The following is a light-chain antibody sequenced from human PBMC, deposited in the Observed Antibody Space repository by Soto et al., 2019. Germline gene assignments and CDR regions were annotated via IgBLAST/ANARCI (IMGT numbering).Light chain of an antibody. Sequence: QSVLTQPPSASGTPGQRVTISCSGSSSNIGSNYVYWYQQLPGTAPKLLIYRNNQRPSGVPDRFSGSKSGTSASLAISGLRSEDEADYYCAAWDHSLSGFYVSGTGTKLTVL. V-gene: IGLV1-47*01. J-gene: IGLJ1*01. CDR2: RNN. CDR1: SSNIGSNY. CDR3: AAWDHSLSGFYV.